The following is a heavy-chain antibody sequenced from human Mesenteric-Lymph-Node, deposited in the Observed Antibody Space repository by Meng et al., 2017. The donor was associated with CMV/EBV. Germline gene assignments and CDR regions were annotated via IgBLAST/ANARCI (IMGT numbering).Heavy chain of an antibody. CDR3: ARGGVYFGLDV. Sequence: ASVKVSCKTSGHSIISYDINWVRQATGQGLEWMGYMNPNSGNTGSAQKFRDRVTMTRNTSISTVYMELNNLRSEDTAVYYCARGGVYFGLDVWGQGTAVTVSS. J-gene: IGHJ6*02. V-gene: IGHV1-8*01. CDR2: MNPNSGNT. CDR1: GHSIISYD.